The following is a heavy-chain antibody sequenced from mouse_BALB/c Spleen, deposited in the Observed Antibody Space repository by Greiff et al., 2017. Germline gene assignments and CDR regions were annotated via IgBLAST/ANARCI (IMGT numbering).Heavy chain of an antibody. J-gene: IGHJ3*01. D-gene: IGHD2-1*01. Sequence: DVQLQESGGGLVKPGGSLKLSCAASGFAFSSYDMSWVRQTPEKRLEWVAYISSGGGSTYYPDTVKGRFTISRDNAKNTLYLQMSSLKSEDTAMYYCARPGRDYGNYPAWFAYWGQGTLVTVSA. CDR1: GFAFSSYD. CDR2: ISSGGGST. CDR3: ARPGRDYGNYPAWFAY. V-gene: IGHV5-12-1*01.